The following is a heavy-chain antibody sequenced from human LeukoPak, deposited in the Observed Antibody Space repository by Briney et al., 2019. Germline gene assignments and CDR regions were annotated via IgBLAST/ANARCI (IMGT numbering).Heavy chain of an antibody. J-gene: IGHJ5*02. CDR1: GFTFSSYA. CDR3: AKLPGIAAAGTIWFDP. Sequence: GGSLRLSCAASGFTFSSYAMSWVRQAPGKGLEWVSAISGSGGSTYYADSVKGRFTFSRDNSKNTLYLQMNSLRAEDTAVYYCAKLPGIAAAGTIWFDPWGQGTLVTVSS. D-gene: IGHD6-13*01. CDR2: ISGSGGST. V-gene: IGHV3-23*01.